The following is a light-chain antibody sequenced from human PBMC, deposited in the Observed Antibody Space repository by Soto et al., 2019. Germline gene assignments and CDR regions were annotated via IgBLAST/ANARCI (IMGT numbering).Light chain of an antibody. CDR3: QHYDTYSRT. Sequence: DIQMTQSPSTLSASVGDRVTITCRASQSISNWLAWYQQKPGKAPKLLMSDASSLERGVPSRFSGSGSGTDFTLTISSLQPDDFATYYCQHYDTYSRTFGQGTNVEIK. CDR2: DAS. J-gene: IGKJ1*01. V-gene: IGKV1-5*01. CDR1: QSISNW.